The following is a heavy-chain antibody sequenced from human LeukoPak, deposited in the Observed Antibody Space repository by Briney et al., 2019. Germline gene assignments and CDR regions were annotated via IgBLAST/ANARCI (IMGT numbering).Heavy chain of an antibody. V-gene: IGHV3-23*01. CDR1: GVTFSIYA. D-gene: IGHD2-2*01. CDR2: LGGTNGYT. J-gene: IGHJ4*02. CDR3: ARVPNGCYACDIDY. Sequence: GGSLRLSCVASGVTFSIYAMSWVRQPPGKGLEWVSSLGGTNGYTYYADSVKGRFSISRDNSQNTLYLQMNTLRAEDTALYYCARVPNGCYACDIDYWGQGTLVTVSS.